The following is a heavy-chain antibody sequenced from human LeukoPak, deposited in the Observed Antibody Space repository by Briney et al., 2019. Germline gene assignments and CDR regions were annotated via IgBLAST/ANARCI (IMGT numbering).Heavy chain of an antibody. CDR2: LRYDGSNT. CDR3: AKDSGVGMATTFSILDI. J-gene: IGHJ3*02. V-gene: IGHV3-30*02. CDR1: GFTFSGYG. Sequence: PGGSLRLSCAASGFTFSGYGMHWVRQAPGKGLEWVAFLRYDGSNTYYADSVKGRSTISRDNSKNTLYLQMNSLRAEDTAVYYCAKDSGVGMATTFSILDIWGQGTMVTVSS. D-gene: IGHD5-24*01.